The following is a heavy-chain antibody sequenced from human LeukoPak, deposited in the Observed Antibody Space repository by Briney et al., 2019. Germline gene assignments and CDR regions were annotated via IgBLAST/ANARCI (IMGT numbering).Heavy chain of an antibody. D-gene: IGHD5-18*01. CDR3: ARSSYGSAFDI. V-gene: IGHV4-34*01. Sequence: PSETLSLTCAVYGGSFSGHYWSWIRQPPGKGLEWIGEINHSGSTNYNPSLESRVTISVDTSKNQFSLKLSSVTAADTAVYYCARSSYGSAFDIWGQGTVVTVSS. CDR2: INHSGST. CDR1: GGSFSGHY. J-gene: IGHJ3*02.